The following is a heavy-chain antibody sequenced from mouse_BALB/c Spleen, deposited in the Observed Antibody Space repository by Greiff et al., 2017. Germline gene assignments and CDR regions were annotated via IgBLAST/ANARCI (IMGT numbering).Heavy chain of an antibody. CDR2: INPYNGGT. Sequence: VQLMESGPELVKPGASVKVSCKASGYAFTSYNMYWVKQSHGESLEWIGYINPYNGGTSYNQKFKGKTTMTVDKSSSTAYMQLNSLTSEDSAVYYCARGTMITYFDDWGQGTTLTVSS. J-gene: IGHJ2*01. D-gene: IGHD2-4*01. V-gene: IGHV1S135*01. CDR1: GYAFTSYN. CDR3: ARGTMITYFDD.